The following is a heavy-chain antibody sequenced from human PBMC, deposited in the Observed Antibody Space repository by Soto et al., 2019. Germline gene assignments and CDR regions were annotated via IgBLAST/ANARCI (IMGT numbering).Heavy chain of an antibody. D-gene: IGHD3-10*01. CDR3: ARVAMVRGAIRSVPFDY. CDR1: GGSLSGYY. J-gene: IGHJ4*02. CDR2: INHSGST. Sequence: PSETLSLTCAVYGGSLSGYYWSWIRQPPGKGLEWIGEINHSGSTNYNPSLKSRVTISVDTSKNQFSLKLSSVTAADTAVYYCARVAMVRGAIRSVPFDYWGQGTLVTVSS. V-gene: IGHV4-34*01.